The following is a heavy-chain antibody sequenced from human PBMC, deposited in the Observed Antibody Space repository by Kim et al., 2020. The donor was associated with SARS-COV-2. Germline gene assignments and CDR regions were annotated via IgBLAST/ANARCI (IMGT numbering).Heavy chain of an antibody. D-gene: IGHD3-10*01. CDR1: GFTFSSYG. Sequence: GGSLRLSCAASGFTFSSYGMHWVRQAPGKGLEWVAVISYDGSNKYYADSVKGRFTISRDNSKNTLYLQMNSLRAEDTAVYYCAKRSTVRGAPFDYWGQGTLVPVPS. CDR3: AKRSTVRGAPFDY. J-gene: IGHJ4*02. CDR2: ISYDGSNK. V-gene: IGHV3-30*18.